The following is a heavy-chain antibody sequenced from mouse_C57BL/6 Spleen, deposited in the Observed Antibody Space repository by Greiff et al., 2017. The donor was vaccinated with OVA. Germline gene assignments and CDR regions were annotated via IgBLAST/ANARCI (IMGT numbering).Heavy chain of an antibody. CDR2: IDPSDSYT. Sequence: QVQLQQPGAELVKPGASVKLSCKASGYTFTSYWMQWVKQRPGQGLEWIGEIDPSDSYTNYNQKFKGKATLTVDTSSSTAYMQLSSLTSEDSAVYYCATTETYAIDYWGQGTSVTVSS. CDR1: GYTFTSYW. V-gene: IGHV1-50*01. J-gene: IGHJ4*01. CDR3: ATTETYAIDY. D-gene: IGHD4-1*02.